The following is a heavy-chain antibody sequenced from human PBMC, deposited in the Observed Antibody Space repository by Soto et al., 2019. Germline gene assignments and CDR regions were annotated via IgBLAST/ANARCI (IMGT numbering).Heavy chain of an antibody. J-gene: IGHJ4*02. V-gene: IGHV1-69*13. CDR3: ARLPDYFTRSGYYYGVDY. CDR1: GGTFSSYA. CDR2: IIPMFGTA. D-gene: IGHD3-22*01. Sequence: SVKVSCKASGGTFSSYAISWVRQAPGQGLEWMGGIIPMFGTAKYAQKFQGRVTITADESTTTAYMELSSLGSDDTAVYYCARLPDYFTRSGYYYGVDYWGQGTLVTVSS.